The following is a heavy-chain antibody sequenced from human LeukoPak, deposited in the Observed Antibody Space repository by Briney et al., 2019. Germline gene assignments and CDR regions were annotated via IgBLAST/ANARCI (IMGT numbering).Heavy chain of an antibody. V-gene: IGHV3-43*02. D-gene: IGHD6-13*01. CDR3: AIFLTAAGDDY. CDR1: GFTFDDFA. J-gene: IGHJ4*02. CDR2: ISEDGSST. Sequence: GGSLRLSCAASGFTFDDFAMHWVRQAPGKGLEWVSLISEDGSSTYYADSVKGRFTISRDSSKNSLYLQMNSLRTEDTALYYCAIFLTAAGDDYWGQGTLVTVSS.